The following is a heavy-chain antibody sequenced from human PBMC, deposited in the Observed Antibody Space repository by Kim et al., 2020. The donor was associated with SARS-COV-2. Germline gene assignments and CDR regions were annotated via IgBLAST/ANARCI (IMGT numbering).Heavy chain of an antibody. Sequence: ADSVKGRFTISRDNSKNTLYLQMNSLRAEDTAVYYYARAAYYYGSGSDFDYWGQGTLVTVST. V-gene: IGHV3-30*01. J-gene: IGHJ4*02. CDR3: ARAAYYYGSGSDFDY. D-gene: IGHD3-10*01.